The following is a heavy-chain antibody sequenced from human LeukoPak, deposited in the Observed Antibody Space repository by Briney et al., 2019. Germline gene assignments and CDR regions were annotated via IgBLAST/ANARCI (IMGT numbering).Heavy chain of an antibody. CDR3: ARDSNNMITFGGVIVISNWFDP. CDR1: GYTFTSYY. J-gene: IGHJ5*02. V-gene: IGHV1-46*01. D-gene: IGHD3-16*02. Sequence: GASVKVSCKASGYTFTSYYMHWVRQAPGQGLEWMGIINPSGGSTSYAQKFQGRVTMTRDTSTSTVYMELSSLRSEDTAVYYCARDSNNMITFGGVIVISNWFDPWGQGTLVTVSS. CDR2: INPSGGST.